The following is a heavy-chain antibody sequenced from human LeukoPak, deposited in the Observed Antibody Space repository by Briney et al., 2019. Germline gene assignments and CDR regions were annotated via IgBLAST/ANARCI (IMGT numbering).Heavy chain of an antibody. D-gene: IGHD5-18*01. Sequence: PGGSLRLSCAASGFTVSSNYMRWVRQAPGKGLEWVSVIYSGGSTYYADSVKGRFTISRDNSKNTLYLQMNSLRAEDTAVYYCAREGNSYGYEWALDYWGQGTLVTVSS. CDR2: IYSGGST. CDR1: GFTVSSNY. J-gene: IGHJ4*02. V-gene: IGHV3-53*01. CDR3: AREGNSYGYEWALDY.